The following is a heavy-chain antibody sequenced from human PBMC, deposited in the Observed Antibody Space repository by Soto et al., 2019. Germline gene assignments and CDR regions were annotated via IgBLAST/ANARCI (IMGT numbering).Heavy chain of an antibody. CDR1: GGSVSSGSYY. Sequence: NPSETLSLTCTVSGGSVSSGSYYWSWIRQPPGKGLEWIGYIYYSGSTNYNPSLKSRVTISVDTSKNQFSLKLSSVTAADTAVYYCARDRGSSGYYYFDYWGQGTLVTVSS. D-gene: IGHD3-22*01. V-gene: IGHV4-61*01. CDR3: ARDRGSSGYYYFDY. J-gene: IGHJ4*02. CDR2: IYYSGST.